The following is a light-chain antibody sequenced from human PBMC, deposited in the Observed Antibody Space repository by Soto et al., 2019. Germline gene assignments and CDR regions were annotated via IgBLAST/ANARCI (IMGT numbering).Light chain of an antibody. V-gene: IGKV3-20*01. J-gene: IGKJ2*01. CDR3: QQYGSSPYT. Sequence: EIVLTQSPGTLSLSPGERATLSCRASQSVSSSYLAWYQQKPGQAPRLLIYGASSRATGIPYRFSGSGSGTDFTLTISILEPEDFAVYYCQQYGSSPYTFGQGTTLEIK. CDR2: GAS. CDR1: QSVSSSY.